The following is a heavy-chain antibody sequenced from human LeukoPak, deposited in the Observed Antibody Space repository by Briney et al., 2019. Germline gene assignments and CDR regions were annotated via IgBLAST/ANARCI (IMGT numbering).Heavy chain of an antibody. J-gene: IGHJ4*02. CDR1: GFTFSSYA. D-gene: IGHD2-8*01. V-gene: IGHV3-7*05. CDR3: ARGETMADY. Sequence: GGSLRLSCATSGFTFSSYAMSWVRQAPGKGLEWVANIKQDGSEKYYVDSVQGRFTISRDNAKNSLYMQMNSLRAEDTAVYYCARGETMADYWGQGTLVTVSS. CDR2: IKQDGSEK.